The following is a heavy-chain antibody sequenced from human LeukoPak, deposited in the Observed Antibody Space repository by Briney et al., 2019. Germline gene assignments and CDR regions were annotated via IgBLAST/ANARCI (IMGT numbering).Heavy chain of an antibody. CDR3: ASSGSGSLGWFDP. CDR2: IYTSGRT. D-gene: IGHD3-10*01. Sequence: PSETLSLTCTVSGGSISGDYWSWIRQPAGTGLEWIGRIYTSGRTIYNPSLKSRVTMSVDTSKNQFSLKLSSVTAADTAVYYCASSGSGSLGWFDPWGQGTLVTVSS. J-gene: IGHJ5*02. CDR1: GGSISGDY. V-gene: IGHV4-4*07.